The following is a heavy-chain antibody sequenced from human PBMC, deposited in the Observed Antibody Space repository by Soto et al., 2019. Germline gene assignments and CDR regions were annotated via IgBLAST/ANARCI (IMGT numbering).Heavy chain of an antibody. J-gene: IGHJ5*02. CDR3: ARLPRAAIEARPGWFDP. D-gene: IGHD6-6*01. Sequence: QLQLQESGPGLVKPSETLSLTCTVSGGSISSSSYYWGWIRQPPGKGLEWIGSIHYSGSTYYNPSLKSRVTIAVDTSKSQFALELSAVTAADTAVYYCARLPRAAIEARPGWFDPWGQGTLVTVSS. V-gene: IGHV4-39*01. CDR2: IHYSGST. CDR1: GGSISSSSYY.